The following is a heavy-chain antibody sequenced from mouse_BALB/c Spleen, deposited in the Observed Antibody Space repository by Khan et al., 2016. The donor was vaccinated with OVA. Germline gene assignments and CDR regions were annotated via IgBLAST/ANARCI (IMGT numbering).Heavy chain of an antibody. CDR2: ISSGGST. J-gene: IGHJ2*01. CDR3: AREAYRYDEYYFDY. V-gene: IGHV5-6-5*01. CDR1: GFTFSTYA. D-gene: IGHD2-14*01. Sequence: DVMLVESGGDSVKPGGSLKLSCAVSGFTFSTYAMSWVRQTPEQRLEWVASISSGGSTNYPDSVKGRFTISRDNAWNIVYLQMTSLMSEDMAMEYSAREAYRYDEYYFDYWGQGTTLTVSS.